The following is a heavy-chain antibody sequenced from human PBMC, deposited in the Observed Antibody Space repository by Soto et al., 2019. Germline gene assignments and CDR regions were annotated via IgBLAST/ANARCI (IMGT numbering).Heavy chain of an antibody. V-gene: IGHV1-46*01. J-gene: IGHJ6*02. CDR3: AREITDTAMVTEDYYYYGMDV. CDR1: GCTFTSYY. Sequence: SVKVSCKASGCTFTSYYMHWVRQAPGQGLEWMGIINPSGGSTSYAQKFQGRVTMTRDTSTSTVYMELSSLRSEDTAVYYCAREITDTAMVTEDYYYYGMDVWGQGTTVTVSS. CDR2: INPSGGST. D-gene: IGHD5-18*01.